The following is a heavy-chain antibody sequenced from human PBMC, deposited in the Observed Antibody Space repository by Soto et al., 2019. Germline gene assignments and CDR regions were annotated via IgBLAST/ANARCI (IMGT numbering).Heavy chain of an antibody. CDR3: AKRHYFGSGSFALAT. J-gene: IGHJ4*03. CDR1: VSTFSSNA. Sequence: GGSLTLSCAGSVSTFSSNAMSWFRQAPVKVLEWVSSVSGDGYASDYADSVKGRFTVSRHNSKNTLYLQMNSLRAEDTAVYYCAKRHYFGSGSFALATWGQGTLVTVSS. D-gene: IGHD3-10*01. V-gene: IGHV3-23*01. CDR2: VSGDGYAS.